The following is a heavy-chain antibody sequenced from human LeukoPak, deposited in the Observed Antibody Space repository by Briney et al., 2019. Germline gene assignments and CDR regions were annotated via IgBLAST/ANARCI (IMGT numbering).Heavy chain of an antibody. CDR2: IYYSGST. V-gene: IGHV4-59*01. D-gene: IGHD3-10*01. CDR3: ARASRNYGSGSVSDYYMDV. CDR1: GGSFSSYY. Sequence: PSETLSLTCAVYGGSFSSYYWSWIRQPPGKGLEWIGYIYYSGSTNYNPSLKSRVTISVDASKNQFSLKLSSVTAADTAVYYCARASRNYGSGSVSDYYMDVWGKGTTVTVSS. J-gene: IGHJ6*03.